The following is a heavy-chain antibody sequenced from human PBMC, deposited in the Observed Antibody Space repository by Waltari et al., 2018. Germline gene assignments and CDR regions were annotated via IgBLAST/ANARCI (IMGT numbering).Heavy chain of an antibody. CDR3: AKDMVRPVYDILTGAFYGMDV. D-gene: IGHD3-9*01. CDR2: ISGSGGST. V-gene: IGHV3-23*01. Sequence: EVQLLESGGGLVQPGGSLRLSCAASGFTFSSYAMSWVRQAPGQGLEWVSAISGSGGSTYYAASVKGRFTISRDNSKNTLYLQMNSLRAEDTAVYYCAKDMVRPVYDILTGAFYGMDVWGQGTTVTVSS. J-gene: IGHJ6*02. CDR1: GFTFSSYA.